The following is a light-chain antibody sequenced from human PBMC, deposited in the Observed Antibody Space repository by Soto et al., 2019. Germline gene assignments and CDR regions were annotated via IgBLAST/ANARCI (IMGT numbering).Light chain of an antibody. Sequence: QSALTQPASVSGSPGQSITISCTGTSSDVGGYNYVSWHQQHPGKVPKLMIYDVSYRPSGVSNRFSGSKSGNTASLTISGLQAEDEADYYCRSYTTSSTYVFGTGTKVTVL. CDR3: RSYTTSSTYV. J-gene: IGLJ1*01. CDR1: SSDVGGYNY. CDR2: DVS. V-gene: IGLV2-14*01.